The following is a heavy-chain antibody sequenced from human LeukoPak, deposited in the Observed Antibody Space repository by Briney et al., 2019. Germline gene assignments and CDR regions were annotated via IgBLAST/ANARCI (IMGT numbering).Heavy chain of an antibody. D-gene: IGHD6-19*01. J-gene: IGHJ4*02. CDR2: ISGSDDRT. CDR1: GFTFSSYV. Sequence: GGSLRLSCAASGFTFSSYVMSWLRQAPGEGLEWVSTISGSDDRTFYADSVKGRFTVSRDNAQNSLSLQMNSLRAEDTAVYYCVRVGHSSGWYLDYWGQGTLVTVSP. V-gene: IGHV3-23*01. CDR3: VRVGHSSGWYLDY.